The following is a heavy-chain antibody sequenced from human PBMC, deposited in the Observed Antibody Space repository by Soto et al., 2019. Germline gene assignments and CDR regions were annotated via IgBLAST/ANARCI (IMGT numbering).Heavy chain of an antibody. Sequence: QVQLVQSGAEVKKPGSSVKVSCKASGGTFSSYTISWVRQAPGQGLEWMGRIIPILGIANYAQKFQGRVTITADKSTSTAYMELSSLSSEDTAVYYCERDRGYCSSTSCYEDNWFDPWGQGTLVTVSS. CDR1: GGTFSSYT. V-gene: IGHV1-69*08. CDR3: ERDRGYCSSTSCYEDNWFDP. CDR2: IIPILGIA. D-gene: IGHD2-2*01. J-gene: IGHJ5*02.